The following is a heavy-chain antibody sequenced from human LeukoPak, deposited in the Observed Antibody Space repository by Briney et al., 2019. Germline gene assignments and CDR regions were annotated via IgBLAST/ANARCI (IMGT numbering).Heavy chain of an antibody. D-gene: IGHD6-13*01. J-gene: IGHJ6*02. Sequence: ASVKVSCKASGYTFTGYYMHWVRQPPGQGLEWMGWINPNSGGTNYAQKFQGRVTMTRDTSKNQFSLKLSSVTAADTAVYYCARGPRWGSSWYVSNYYYGMDVWGQGTTVTVSS. CDR1: GYTFTGYY. CDR2: INPNSGGT. V-gene: IGHV1-2*02. CDR3: ARGPRWGSSWYVSNYYYGMDV.